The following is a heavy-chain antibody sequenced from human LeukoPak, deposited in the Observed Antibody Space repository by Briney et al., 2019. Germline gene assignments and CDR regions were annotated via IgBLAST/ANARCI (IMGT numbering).Heavy chain of an antibody. J-gene: IGHJ6*03. CDR2: INHSGST. Sequence: PSETLSLTCTVSGGSISSSSYCWGWIRQPPGKGLEWIGEINHSGSTNYNPSLKSRVTISVDTSKNQFSLKLSSVTAADTAVYYCARKFAVVIAPPYYMDVWGKGTTVTVSS. V-gene: IGHV4-39*07. CDR1: GGSISSSSYC. CDR3: ARKFAVVIAPPYYMDV. D-gene: IGHD2-21*01.